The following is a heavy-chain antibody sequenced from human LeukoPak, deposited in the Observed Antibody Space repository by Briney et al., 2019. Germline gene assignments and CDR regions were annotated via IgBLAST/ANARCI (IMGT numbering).Heavy chain of an antibody. J-gene: IGHJ3*02. CDR2: IRWNSGSI. D-gene: IGHD6-19*01. CDR1: GFTFDDYA. V-gene: IGHV3-9*01. Sequence: PGGSLRLSCAASGFTFDDYAMHWVRHAPGKGLEWVSGIRWNSGSIGYADSVKGRFTISRDNAKNSLYLQMNSLRAEDTALYYCAKDIAGAVAGRLGPGDAFDIWGQGTMVTVSS. CDR3: AKDIAGAVAGRLGPGDAFDI.